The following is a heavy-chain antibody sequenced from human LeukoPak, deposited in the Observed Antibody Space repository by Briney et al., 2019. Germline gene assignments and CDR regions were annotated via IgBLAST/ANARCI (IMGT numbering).Heavy chain of an antibody. D-gene: IGHD5-18*01. CDR3: ARATAMVTIAY. J-gene: IGHJ4*02. CDR2: MNRNGGST. V-gene: IGHV3-20*04. CDR1: GFTFADYG. Sequence: GGSLRLSCAASGFTFADYGMSWVRQATGKGLEWVSGMNRNGGSTGYADSVKGRFTISRDNAKNSVYLQMNSLRAEDTALYYCARATAMVTIAYWGQGTLVTVSS.